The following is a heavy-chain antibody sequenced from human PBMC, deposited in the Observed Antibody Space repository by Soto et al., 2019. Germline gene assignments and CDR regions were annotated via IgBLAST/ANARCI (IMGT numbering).Heavy chain of an antibody. CDR1: GGSMRDYY. CDR3: ATQLGLCQPLDY. D-gene: IGHD1-1*01. J-gene: IGHJ4*02. V-gene: IGHV4-59*01. CDR2: IYYSGNT. Sequence: SETLSLTCSVSGGSMRDYYWSWIRQSPGKGPEWIGYIYYSGNTNYNPSLKSRVTISVDMPKSLFSLKLNSVTAADTAVYYCATQLGLCQPLDYWGRGTLVTVSS.